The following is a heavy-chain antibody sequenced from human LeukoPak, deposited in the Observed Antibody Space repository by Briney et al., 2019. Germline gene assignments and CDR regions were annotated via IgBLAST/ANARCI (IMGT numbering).Heavy chain of an antibody. CDR3: ARRVDATRWFDP. CDR2: INPDGTNT. CDR1: GFTFSNYF. Sequence: GGSLRLSCAAPGFTFSNYFMNWVRQAPGRGLVWVSRINPDGTNTMYAGSVKGRFTISRDNAKNILYLQMNSLRDDDTAVYYCARRVDATRWFDPWGRGTLVTVSS. J-gene: IGHJ5*02. D-gene: IGHD2-15*01. V-gene: IGHV3-74*03.